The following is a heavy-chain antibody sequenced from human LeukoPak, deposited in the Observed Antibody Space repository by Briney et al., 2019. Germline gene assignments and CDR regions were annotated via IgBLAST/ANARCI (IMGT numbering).Heavy chain of an antibody. D-gene: IGHD3-22*01. CDR2: IYYSGST. CDR3: ARDPFFNYYDSSGYSADY. J-gene: IGHJ4*02. Sequence: PSETLSLTCTVSGGSISSSSYYWGWIRQPPGKGLEWIGSIYYSGSTYYNPSLKSRVTISVDTSKNQFSLKLTAVTAADTAVYYCARDPFFNYYDSSGYSADYWGQGTLVTVSS. V-gene: IGHV4-39*07. CDR1: GGSISSSSYY.